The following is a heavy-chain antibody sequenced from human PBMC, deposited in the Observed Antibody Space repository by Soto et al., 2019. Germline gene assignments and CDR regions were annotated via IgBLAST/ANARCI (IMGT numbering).Heavy chain of an antibody. CDR1: GLTLRNFG. Sequence: GGTLRLSCAVSGLTLRNFGRHWVRQVPGKVVEWVAVVRDDEEDTYYADSGKGRFTISRDNSKNTLYQQMSSLRAEDTAVYYCARTYSSNSNWLVPWGQGTLVTVSS. V-gene: IGHV3-33*01. D-gene: IGHD6-19*01. J-gene: IGHJ5*02. CDR3: ARTYSSNSNWLVP. CDR2: VRDDEEDT.